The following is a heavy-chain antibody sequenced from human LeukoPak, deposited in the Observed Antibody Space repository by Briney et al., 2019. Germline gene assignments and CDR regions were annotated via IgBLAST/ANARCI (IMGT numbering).Heavy chain of an antibody. D-gene: IGHD2-15*01. CDR2: ISHSGSP. Sequence: PSETLSLTCTVSGYSISSGHYWGWIRQPPGKGLEWIGSISHSGSPYYNPSLKSRVTISLHTSKNQFSLKLSSVTAADTAVYYCARDPVVPTTSLQFDWYFDLWGRGTLVTVSS. CDR1: GYSISSGHY. J-gene: IGHJ2*01. CDR3: ARDPVVPTTSLQFDWYFDL. V-gene: IGHV4-38-2*02.